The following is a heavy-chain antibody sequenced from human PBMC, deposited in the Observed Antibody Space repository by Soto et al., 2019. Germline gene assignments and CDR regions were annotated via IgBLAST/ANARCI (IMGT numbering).Heavy chain of an antibody. D-gene: IGHD5-12*01. CDR1: GFIFSNYA. CDR3: AKDLEGSDYDSGNGY. Sequence: GGSLRLSCAASGFIFSNYAMSWVRQAPGKGLEWVSAISGSGGGTYYAGSVKGRFTISRDNSKNTLYLQMNSLRADDTAVYYCAKDLEGSDYDSGNGYWGQGTLVTVSS. V-gene: IGHV3-23*01. CDR2: ISGSGGGT. J-gene: IGHJ4*02.